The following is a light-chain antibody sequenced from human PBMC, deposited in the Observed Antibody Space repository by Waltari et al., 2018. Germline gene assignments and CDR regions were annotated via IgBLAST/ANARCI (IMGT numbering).Light chain of an antibody. V-gene: IGLV7-46*01. CDR2: DTN. CDR1: TGPVPSDPF. CDR3: LLSYSGAWV. Sequence: QAVVTQEPSLTVSPGGTVTLTCGSSTGPVPSDPFPNWLQQKPGQTPKTLLYDTNKRHSWTPARFSGSLLGGTTALTLSGAQPEDEADYYCLLSYSGAWVFGGGTKLTVL. J-gene: IGLJ3*02.